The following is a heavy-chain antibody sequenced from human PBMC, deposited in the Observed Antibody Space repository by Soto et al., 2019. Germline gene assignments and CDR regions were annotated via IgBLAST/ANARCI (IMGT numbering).Heavy chain of an antibody. J-gene: IGHJ4*02. CDR2: IRSNDHGGTT. V-gene: IGHV3-49*04. Sequence: QPGGSLRLSCTCSGFNFGDYAMGLVRQAPGKGLEWVGSIRSNDHGGTTEYAASVKGRFTISRDDFKSIAYLQMSSLETEDTAVYYCSRWEDSQKFAHWGQGTVVTVT. D-gene: IGHD1-26*01. CDR3: SRWEDSQKFAH. CDR1: GFNFGDYA.